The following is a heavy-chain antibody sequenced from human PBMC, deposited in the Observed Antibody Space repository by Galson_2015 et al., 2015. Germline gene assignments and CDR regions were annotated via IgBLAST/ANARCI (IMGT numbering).Heavy chain of an antibody. CDR3: ARDMLMATNKGTFDI. CDR2: IYSGGDT. J-gene: IGHJ3*02. Sequence: SLRLSCAASGLTVSSNYMSWVRQAPGKGLEWVSLIYSGGDTHYADYVKSRFTITKDNYKNTLNLQMTSLRAEDTPVYYCARDMLMATNKGTFDIWGQGTMVTVFS. D-gene: IGHD5-24*01. CDR1: GLTVSSNY. V-gene: IGHV3-53*01.